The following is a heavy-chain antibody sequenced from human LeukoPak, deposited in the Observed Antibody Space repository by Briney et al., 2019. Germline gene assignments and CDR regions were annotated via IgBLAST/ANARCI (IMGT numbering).Heavy chain of an antibody. D-gene: IGHD4-17*01. J-gene: IGHJ4*02. CDR2: IVYSGTT. V-gene: IGHV4-39*01. CDR3: ARDFGDHRIDY. CDR1: GGSISGSSYY. Sequence: SETLSLTCTVSGGSISGSSYYWGWVRQPPGKGLEWIGRIVYSGTTHYDPSLKSRVTISVDTSKSQFSLRLSSVTAADTAIYYCARDFGDHRIDYWGQGTLVTVSS.